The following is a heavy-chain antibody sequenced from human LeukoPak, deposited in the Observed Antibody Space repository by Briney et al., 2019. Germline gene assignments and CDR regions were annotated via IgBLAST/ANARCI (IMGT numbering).Heavy chain of an antibody. Sequence: GGSLRLSSAASGFTLNTYRLTWLRQAPAKGLEWVSNIRIGGSGTYYADSVKGRFTISRDNSKNTLHLQMNSLRVEDTGEDSAVSCVVSSESWCNWLDLWGWGTVVLVTS. D-gene: IGHD1-26*01. J-gene: IGHJ5*02. CDR3: VSCVVSSESWCNWLDL. V-gene: IGHV3-23*01. CDR1: GFTLNTYR. CDR2: IRIGGSGT.